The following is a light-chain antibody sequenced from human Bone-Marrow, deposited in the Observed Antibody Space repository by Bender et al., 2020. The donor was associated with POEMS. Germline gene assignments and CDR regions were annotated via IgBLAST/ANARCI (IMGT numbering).Light chain of an antibody. J-gene: IGLJ2*01. V-gene: IGLV1-36*01. Sequence: QSVLTQPPSASGTPRQRVTISCSGSRSNIGNNAVNWYQQLPGKAPKLLIYYDDLLPSGVSDRFSGSKSGTSASLAISGLQSEDEADYYCAAWDDSLRARLFGGGTKVTVL. CDR1: RSNIGNNA. CDR2: YDD. CDR3: AAWDDSLRARL.